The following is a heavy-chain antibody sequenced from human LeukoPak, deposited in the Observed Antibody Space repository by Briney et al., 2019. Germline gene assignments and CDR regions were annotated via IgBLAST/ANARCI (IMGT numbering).Heavy chain of an antibody. CDR2: ISSSGSTI. Sequence: PGGSLRLSCAASGFTFSSYEMNWVRQAPGKGLEWVSYISSSGSTIYYADSVKSRFTISRDNAKNSLYLQMNSLRAEDTAVYYCARDPPSYSSSSLTGDGYWGQGTLVTVSS. CDR1: GFTFSSYE. J-gene: IGHJ4*02. V-gene: IGHV3-48*03. CDR3: ARDPPSYSSSSLTGDGY. D-gene: IGHD6-6*01.